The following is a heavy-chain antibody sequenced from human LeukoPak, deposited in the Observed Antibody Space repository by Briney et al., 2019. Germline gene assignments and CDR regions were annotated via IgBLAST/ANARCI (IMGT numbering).Heavy chain of an antibody. V-gene: IGHV1-18*01. D-gene: IGHD3-10*01. CDR2: ISAYNGNT. CDR1: GYTFTSYG. Sequence: ASVKVSCKASGYTFTSYGISWVRQAPGQGLEWMGWISAYNGNTNYAQKLQGRVTMTTDTSTSTAYMELRSLRSDDTAVYYCARDRENYYASPDAFDIWGQGTMVTVSS. CDR3: ARDRENYYASPDAFDI. J-gene: IGHJ3*02.